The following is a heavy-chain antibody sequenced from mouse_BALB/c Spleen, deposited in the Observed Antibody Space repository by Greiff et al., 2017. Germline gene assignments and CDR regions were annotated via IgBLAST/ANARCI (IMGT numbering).Heavy chain of an antibody. CDR3: ARDRGDYGWAMDY. CDR2: IRNKANGYTT. J-gene: IGHJ4*01. D-gene: IGHD1-2*01. Sequence: EVQRVESGGGLVQPGGSLRLSCATSGFTFTDYYMSWVRQPPGKALEWLGFIRNKANGYTTEYSASVKGRFTISRDNSQSILYLQMNTLRAEDSATYYCARDRGDYGWAMDYWGQGTSVTVSS. V-gene: IGHV7-3*02. CDR1: GFTFTDYY.